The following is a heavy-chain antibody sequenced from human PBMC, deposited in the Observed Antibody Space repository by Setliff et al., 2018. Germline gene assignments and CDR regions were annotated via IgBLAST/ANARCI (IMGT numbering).Heavy chain of an antibody. J-gene: IGHJ3*01. CDR3: AISTLSICSGGSCPNVFDV. D-gene: IGHD2-15*01. CDR2: TIPLLETA. V-gene: IGHV1-69*06. CDR1: GYTFSDYG. Sequence: SVKVSCKASGYTFSDYGVSWVRQAPGQGLEWMGGTIPLLETAKYAQKFQGRVTITADKSTSTGYMELSSLRSEDTAMYYCAISTLSICSGGSCPNVFDVWGQGTMVTVSS.